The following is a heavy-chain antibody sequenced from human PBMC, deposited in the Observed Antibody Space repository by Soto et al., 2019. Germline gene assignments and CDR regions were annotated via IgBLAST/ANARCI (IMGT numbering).Heavy chain of an antibody. CDR2: IYYSGST. CDR3: ACIFSGGYGYGFYYYGMDV. J-gene: IGHJ6*02. V-gene: IGHV4-39*01. Sequence: SETRSLTCTVSGGSISSSSYYWGWIRKPPGKGLEWIGSIYYSGSTYYNPSLKSRVTISVDTSKNQFSLKLSSVTAADTAVYYCACIFSGGYGYGFYYYGMDVWGQGTTVT. D-gene: IGHD5-18*01. CDR1: GGSISSSSYY.